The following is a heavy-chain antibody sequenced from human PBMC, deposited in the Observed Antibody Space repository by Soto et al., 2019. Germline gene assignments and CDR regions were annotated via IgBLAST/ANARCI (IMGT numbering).Heavy chain of an antibody. D-gene: IGHD3-10*01. CDR1: GFTFDGYA. J-gene: IGHJ4*02. CDR3: AKAREVTLVRVPSSY. CDR2: IGGSGVGT. V-gene: IGHV3-23*01. Sequence: GGSLRLSCAASGFTFDGYAMSWVRQAPGKGLQWVSTIGGSGVGTYYADSVKGRFTISRDNSKNTLYLQMNSLRAEDTAVYYCAKAREVTLVRVPSSYWGQGTLVTVSS.